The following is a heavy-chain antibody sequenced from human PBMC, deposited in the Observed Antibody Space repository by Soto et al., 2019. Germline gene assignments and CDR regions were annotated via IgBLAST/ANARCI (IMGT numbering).Heavy chain of an antibody. J-gene: IGHJ4*02. CDR3: VRVAVSRVSAQAYDY. Sequence: EVQLVESGGGLVQPGGSLRLSCAASGFTFSNFMMNWVRQAPGKGLEWVAFISSGSDVIYYADSVKGRFTVSRDNAQKSLYLPMNSLRDADSAVYYCVRVAVSRVSAQAYDYWGQGTLVTVSS. D-gene: IGHD2-21*01. CDR1: GFTFSNFM. V-gene: IGHV3-48*02. CDR2: ISSGSDVI.